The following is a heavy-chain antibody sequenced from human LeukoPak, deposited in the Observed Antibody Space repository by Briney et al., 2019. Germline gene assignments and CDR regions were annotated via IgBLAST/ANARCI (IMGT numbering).Heavy chain of an antibody. CDR1: GFTFSSYA. D-gene: IGHD4-17*01. CDR3: AKRPTSTTVTTTQGGYYFDY. J-gene: IGHJ4*02. CDR2: ISGSGGST. V-gene: IGHV3-23*01. Sequence: PGGSLRLSCAASGFTFSSYAMSWVRQAPGKGLEWVSAISGSGGSTYYADSVKGRFTISRDNSKNTLYLQMNSLRAEDTAVYYCAKRPTSTTVTTTQGGYYFDYWGQGTLVTVSS.